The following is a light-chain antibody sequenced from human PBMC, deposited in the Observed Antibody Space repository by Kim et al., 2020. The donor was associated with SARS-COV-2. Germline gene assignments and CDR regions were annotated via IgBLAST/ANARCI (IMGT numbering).Light chain of an antibody. CDR1: SSDVGGYNY. CDR2: DVS. CDR3: CSYAGSYTFP. V-gene: IGLV2-11*01. J-gene: IGLJ3*02. Sequence: GHSVTISCTGTSSDVGGYNYVSWYQQHPGKAPKLMIYDVSKRPSGVPDRFSGSKSGNTASLTISGLQAEDEADYYCCSYAGSYTFPFGGGTQLTVL.